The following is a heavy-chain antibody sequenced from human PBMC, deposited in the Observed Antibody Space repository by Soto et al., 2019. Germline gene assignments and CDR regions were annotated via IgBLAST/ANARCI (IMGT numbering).Heavy chain of an antibody. J-gene: IGHJ4*02. V-gene: IGHV3-64D*06. CDR1: GFTFSSYA. CDR3: VKAAYIAARPVPFDY. Sequence: GESLRLSCSASGFTFSSYAMHWVRQAPVKGLEYVSAISSNGGSTYYADSVKGRFTISRDNSRNTLYLQMSSLRAEDTAVYYCVKAAYIAARPVPFDYWGQGTLVTVSS. CDR2: ISSNGGST. D-gene: IGHD6-6*01.